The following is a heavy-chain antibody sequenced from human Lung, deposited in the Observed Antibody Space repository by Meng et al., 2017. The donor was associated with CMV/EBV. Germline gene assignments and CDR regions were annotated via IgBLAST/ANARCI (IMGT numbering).Heavy chain of an antibody. CDR1: GYTFNTYY. CDR2: INPSGGSS. V-gene: IGHV1-46*02. J-gene: IGHJ5*02. CDR3: ARVSKGGSYRFDP. Sequence: QVQLWQSGGRVKKPGASGRVSCKASGYTFNTYYMHWVRQAPGQGLEWMGVINPSGGSSIYAQRFQGRVTMTSDTSTTTVYMDLSSLRSEDTAVYYCARVSKGGSYRFDPWGQGTLVTVSS. D-gene: IGHD1-26*01.